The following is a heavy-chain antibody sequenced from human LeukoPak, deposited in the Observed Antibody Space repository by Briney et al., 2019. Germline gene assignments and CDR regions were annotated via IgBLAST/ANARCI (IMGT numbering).Heavy chain of an antibody. CDR2: IYTSGST. V-gene: IGHV4-61*02. J-gene: IGHJ3*02. CDR3: ARDYPVVPYYYDSSGYYPGI. D-gene: IGHD3-22*01. Sequence: PSETLSFTCSVPCGSISSGSDYWSWIRQPAGEGLEWIGRIYTSGSTNYNPSLKSRVAISVDTSKNQFSLKLSSVTAADTAVYYCARDYPVVPYYYDSSGYYPGIWGQGTMVTVSS. CDR1: CGSISSGSDY.